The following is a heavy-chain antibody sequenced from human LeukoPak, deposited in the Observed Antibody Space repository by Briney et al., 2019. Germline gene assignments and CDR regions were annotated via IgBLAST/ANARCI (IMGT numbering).Heavy chain of an antibody. CDR3: AKIKSYYYDTSDKDAFDI. V-gene: IGHV1-46*01. CDR2: INPRGGST. J-gene: IGHJ3*02. CDR1: GYTFTSHF. D-gene: IGHD3-22*01. Sequence: GASVKVSCKASGYTFTSHFMRWVRQAPGQGLEWRGVINPRGGSTSYAQKFQGRVTMTRDTSTSTVYMDLISLRSEDTAVYYVAKIKSYYYDTSDKDAFDIWGQGTMVTVSS.